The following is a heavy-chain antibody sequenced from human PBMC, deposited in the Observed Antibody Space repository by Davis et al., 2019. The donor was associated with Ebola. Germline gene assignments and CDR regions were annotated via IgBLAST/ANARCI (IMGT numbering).Heavy chain of an antibody. J-gene: IGHJ6*02. Sequence: GESLKISCAASGFTVSSNYMSWVRQAPGKGLEWVSVIYSGGSTYYADSVKGRFTISRDNSKNTLYLQMNSLRAEDTAVYYCASRYGSGSWGNYYYGMDVWGQGTTVTVSS. CDR3: ASRYGSGSWGNYYYGMDV. CDR2: IYSGGST. CDR1: GFTVSSNY. V-gene: IGHV3-53*01. D-gene: IGHD3-10*01.